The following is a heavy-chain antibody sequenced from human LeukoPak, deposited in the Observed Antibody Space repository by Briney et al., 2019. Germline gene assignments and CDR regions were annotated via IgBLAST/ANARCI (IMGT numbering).Heavy chain of an antibody. D-gene: IGHD1-26*01. CDR1: GFTFSSYS. CDR3: ARGRNSGSYFSDY. Sequence: GGSLRLSCAASGFTFSSYSMNWVRQAPGKGLEWLSYISSGSAIYYADSVRGRFTISRDNAKNSLYLQMNSLRAEDTAVYYCARGRNSGSYFSDYWGQGTLVTVSS. CDR2: ISSGSAI. V-gene: IGHV3-48*01. J-gene: IGHJ4*02.